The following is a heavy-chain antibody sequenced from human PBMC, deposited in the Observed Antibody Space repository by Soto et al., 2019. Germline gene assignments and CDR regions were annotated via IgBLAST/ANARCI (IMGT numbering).Heavy chain of an antibody. J-gene: IGHJ6*02. D-gene: IGHD2-21*02. V-gene: IGHV4-39*01. CDR1: GGSISSSSYY. CDR3: ARPSPFCGGDSRCVSIGMDV. Sequence: SETLSLTCTVSGGSISSSSYYWGWIRQPPGKGLEWIGSIYYSGSTYYNPSLKSRVTISVDTSKNQFSLKLSSVTAADTAVYYCARPSPFCGGDSRCVSIGMDVWGQGTTVTVSS. CDR2: IYYSGST.